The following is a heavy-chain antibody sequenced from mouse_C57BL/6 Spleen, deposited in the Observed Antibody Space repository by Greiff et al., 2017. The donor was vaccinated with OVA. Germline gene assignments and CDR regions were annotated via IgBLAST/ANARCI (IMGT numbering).Heavy chain of an antibody. V-gene: IGHV5-4*01. CDR2: ISDGGSYT. CDR1: GFTFSSYA. D-gene: IGHD1-1*02. J-gene: IGHJ4*01. CDR3: ARDWYERDYYAMDY. Sequence: DVMLVESGGGLVKPGGSLKLSCAASGFTFSSYAMSWVRQTPEKRLEWVATISDGGSYTYYPDNVKGRFTISRDNAKNNLYLQMSHLKSEDTAMYYCARDWYERDYYAMDYWGQGTSVTVSS.